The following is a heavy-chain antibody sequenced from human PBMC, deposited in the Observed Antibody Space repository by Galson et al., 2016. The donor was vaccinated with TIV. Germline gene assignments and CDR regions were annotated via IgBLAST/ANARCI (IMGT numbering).Heavy chain of an antibody. V-gene: IGHV4-34*01. CDR3: ARQYYDVLTGPIPYGYGMDL. J-gene: IGHJ6*02. D-gene: IGHD3-9*01. CDR2: INPGGTT. Sequence: LSLTCAVYGGSFSNYYWNWIRQPPGKGLEWIGEINPGGTTTYNPSLKNRVTISLDTSKTQVSLNLRSVTAADTAVYYCARQYYDVLTGPIPYGYGMDLWGRGTSVIVSS. CDR1: GGSFSNYY.